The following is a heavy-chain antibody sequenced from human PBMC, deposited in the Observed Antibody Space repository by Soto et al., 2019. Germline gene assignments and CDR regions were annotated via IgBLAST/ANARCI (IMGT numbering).Heavy chain of an antibody. D-gene: IGHD3-22*01. J-gene: IGHJ5*02. CDR3: ARGTGSSGYSQSWFDP. CDR1: GFTFSNSV. CDR2: ISYDGANK. V-gene: IGHV3-30-3*01. Sequence: QVHLVESGGGVVQPGRSLTLSCAISGFTFSNSVVHWVRQPPGKGLEWVAAISYDGANKFYANSVKGRFTISRDNSMNTVFLQVDSLKTEDTAIYSCARGTGSSGYSQSWFDPWGQGTLVTVSS.